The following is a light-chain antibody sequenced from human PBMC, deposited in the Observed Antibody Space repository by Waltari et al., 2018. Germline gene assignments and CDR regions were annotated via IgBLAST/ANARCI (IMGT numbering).Light chain of an antibody. Sequence: QSVLTQPPSASGTPGQRVTISCPGSSSHIGSNPVNLYQQFPTTAPNILMYSNDRRPSGVPDRFSGSKSGTSASLAISGLQSGDEADYYCAAFDDSLNGWVFGGGTKLTVL. J-gene: IGLJ3*02. CDR1: SSHIGSNP. CDR2: SND. CDR3: AAFDDSLNGWV. V-gene: IGLV1-44*01.